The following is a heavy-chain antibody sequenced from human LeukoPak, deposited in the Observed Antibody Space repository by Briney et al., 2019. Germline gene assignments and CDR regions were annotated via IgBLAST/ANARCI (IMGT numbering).Heavy chain of an antibody. CDR3: ARAAYDSNGFTANHNY. J-gene: IGHJ4*02. CDR1: GFTVSSCY. Sequence: HPGGSLRLSCAASGFTVSSCYMSWVRQAPGKGLEWVSVLYSDGSTFYADSVKGRFTISRDNSKNTLHLQMNNLRAEDTAVYYCARAAYDSNGFTANHNYGGKETLVPVPS. V-gene: IGHV3-53*01. CDR2: LYSDGST. D-gene: IGHD3-22*01.